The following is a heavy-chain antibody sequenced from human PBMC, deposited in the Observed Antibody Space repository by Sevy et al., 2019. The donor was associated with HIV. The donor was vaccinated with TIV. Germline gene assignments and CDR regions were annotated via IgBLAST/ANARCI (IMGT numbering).Heavy chain of an antibody. Sequence: SETLSLTCTVSGGSISSSSYYWGWIRQPPGKGLEWIGSIYYSGSTYYNPSLKSRVIISVDTSKNQFSLKLSSVTAADTAVYYCARHIPTHYFDYWGQGTLVTVSS. CDR1: GGSISSSSYY. D-gene: IGHD2-21*01. CDR2: IYYSGST. J-gene: IGHJ4*02. CDR3: ARHIPTHYFDY. V-gene: IGHV4-39*01.